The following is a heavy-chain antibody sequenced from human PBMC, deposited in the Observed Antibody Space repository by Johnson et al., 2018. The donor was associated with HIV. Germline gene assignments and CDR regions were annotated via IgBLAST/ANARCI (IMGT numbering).Heavy chain of an antibody. CDR1: GFTVSRNY. J-gene: IGHJ3*02. Sequence: VQLVESGGGLVQPGGSLRLSCAASGFTVSRNYMSWVRQAPGKGLEWVSVISGSGGTTYYADSVKGRFTISRDNSKNTLFLQMNSLRGDDTAVYYCARAYSYGAFDIWGLGTMVTVSS. D-gene: IGHD5-18*01. CDR3: ARAYSYGAFDI. V-gene: IGHV3-66*01. CDR2: ISGSGGTT.